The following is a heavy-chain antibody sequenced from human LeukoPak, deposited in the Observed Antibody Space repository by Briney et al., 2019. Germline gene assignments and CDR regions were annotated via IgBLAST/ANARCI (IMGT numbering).Heavy chain of an antibody. Sequence: GASVKVSCKASGYTFTTYSISWVRQAPGQGLEWMGWISTYNGNTKYPQKLQDRVIMTTDTSTSTAYMELRSLTSDDTAVYYCARDKPARRELRGSFDYWGQGTLVTVSS. CDR2: ISTYNGNT. J-gene: IGHJ4*02. D-gene: IGHD1-26*01. CDR3: ARDKPARRELRGSFDY. CDR1: GYTFTTYS. V-gene: IGHV1-18*01.